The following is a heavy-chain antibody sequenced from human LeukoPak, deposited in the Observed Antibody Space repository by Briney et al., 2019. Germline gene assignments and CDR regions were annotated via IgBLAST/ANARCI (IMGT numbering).Heavy chain of an antibody. Sequence: TGGSLRLSCAASGFTFSSYAMHWVRQAPGKGLEWVAVISYDGSNKYYADSVKGRFTISRDNSKNTLYLQMNSLRAEDTAVYYCARELFRRPESYYCDSSGYHPGIWGQGTLVTVSS. D-gene: IGHD3-22*01. CDR3: ARELFRRPESYYCDSSGYHPGI. CDR1: GFTFSSYA. V-gene: IGHV3-30-3*01. CDR2: ISYDGSNK. J-gene: IGHJ4*02.